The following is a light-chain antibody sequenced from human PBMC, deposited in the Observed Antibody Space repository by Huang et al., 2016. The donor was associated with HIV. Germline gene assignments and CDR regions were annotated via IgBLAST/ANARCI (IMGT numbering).Light chain of an antibody. J-gene: IGKJ1*01. CDR2: LGS. Sequence: EILMTQSPVFLPVSPGEPASISCRSTQSLLYTNGYNYLDWFQQKAGQSPQLLIYLGSNRASGVPARFSGSGSGSNFTLKISRVEAEDVATYYYMQTLQIPGTFGQGTKVEI. CDR1: QSLLYTNGYNY. CDR3: MQTLQIPGT. V-gene: IGKV2-28*01.